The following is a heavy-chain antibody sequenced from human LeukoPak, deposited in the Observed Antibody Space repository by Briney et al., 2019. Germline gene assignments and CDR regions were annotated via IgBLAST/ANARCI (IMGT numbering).Heavy chain of an antibody. CDR2: IYYSGST. V-gene: IGHV4-39*01. D-gene: IGHD3-22*01. J-gene: IGHJ1*01. CDR3: ARHPTYYYDSSGYSPYFQH. CDR1: GGSISSSSYY. Sequence: SETLPLTCTVSGGSISSSSYYWGWIRQPPGKGLEWIGSIYYSGSTYYNPSLKSRVTISVDTSKNQFSLKLSSVTAADTAVYYCARHPTYYYDSSGYSPYFQHWGQGTLVTVSS.